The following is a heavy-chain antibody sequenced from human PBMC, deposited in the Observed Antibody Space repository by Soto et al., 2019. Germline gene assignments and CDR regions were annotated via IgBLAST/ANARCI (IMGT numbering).Heavy chain of an antibody. J-gene: IGHJ4*02. CDR1: GFTFSGHY. V-gene: IGHV3-72*01. D-gene: IGHD2-21*02. Sequence: EVQLVESGGGLVQPGGSLRLSCEGSGFTFSGHYMDWVRQAPGKGLEWLGRIRNKPNGHTTAYAASVKGRFTISRDDSTNLVYLQTNSLKSEDTALYYCSTTVITAPLFEYWGQGTLVAVSS. CDR3: STTVITAPLFEY. CDR2: IRNKPNGHTT.